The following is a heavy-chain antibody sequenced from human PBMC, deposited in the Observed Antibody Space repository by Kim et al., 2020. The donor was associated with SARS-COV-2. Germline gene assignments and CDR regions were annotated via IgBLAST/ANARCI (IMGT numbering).Heavy chain of an antibody. D-gene: IGHD7-27*01. Sequence: YADSVKGRFTISRDNAKNTLYLQMNSLRAEDTAVYYCARDLGTDPFNIDYWGQGTLVTVSS. J-gene: IGHJ4*02. V-gene: IGHV3-74*01. CDR3: ARDLGTDPFNIDY.